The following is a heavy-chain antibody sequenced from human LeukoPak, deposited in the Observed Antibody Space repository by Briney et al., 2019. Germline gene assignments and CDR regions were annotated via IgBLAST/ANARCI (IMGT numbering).Heavy chain of an antibody. D-gene: IGHD4-17*01. CDR1: GVTFSTYA. CDR2: ISNKGGST. J-gene: IGHJ4*02. Sequence: PGGSLRLSCAASGVTFSTYAMHWVRQAPGKGLEYVSAISNKGGSTYYANSVKGRFTISRDNSKNTLYLHMGSLRAEDMAVYYCARRGTYYGDSMDYWGQGTLVTVSS. V-gene: IGHV3-64*01. CDR3: ARRGTYYGDSMDY.